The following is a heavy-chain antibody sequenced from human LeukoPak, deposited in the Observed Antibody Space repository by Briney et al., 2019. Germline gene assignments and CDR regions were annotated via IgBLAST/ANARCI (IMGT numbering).Heavy chain of an antibody. CDR1: DFTFSGSA. CDR2: IRDKANTYAT. CDR3: TREVGSWFDY. Sequence: GGSLRLSCAASDFTFSGSAMHWVRQASGRGLEWVGRIRDKANTYATSYAASVKGRFTISRDDLKNTAYLQMNSLKTEDTALYYCTREVGSWFDYWGQGTPVTVSS. J-gene: IGHJ4*02. V-gene: IGHV3-73*01. D-gene: IGHD6-13*01.